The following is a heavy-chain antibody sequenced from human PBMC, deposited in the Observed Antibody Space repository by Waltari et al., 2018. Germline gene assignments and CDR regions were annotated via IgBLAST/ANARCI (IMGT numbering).Heavy chain of an antibody. CDR3: ARGRRFDY. V-gene: IGHV4-34*01. J-gene: IGHJ4*02. CDR2: INHSGST. CDR1: GGSFIGYY. Sequence: QVQLQQWGAGLLKPSETLSLTCAVYGGSFIGYYWSWIRQPAGKGQACVGEINHSGSTNYNPSLKSRVTISVDTSKNQFSLKLSSVTAADTAVYYCARGRRFDYWGQGTLVTVSS.